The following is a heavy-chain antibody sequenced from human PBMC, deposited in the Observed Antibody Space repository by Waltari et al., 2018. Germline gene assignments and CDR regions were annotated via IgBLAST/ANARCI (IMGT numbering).Heavy chain of an antibody. CDR2: IIPISGTA. J-gene: IGHJ4*01. Sequence: QVQPVQSGAEVKKPGSSVQVSCKASGGTYSSYAISWVRQAPGQGLEWMGGIIPISGTANDARKFQGRVTIAADKSTSTAYMELSSLRSEDTAVYYCASSTGPTVARGAIDNWGQGTMVTVSS. D-gene: IGHD2-2*01. CDR1: GGTYSSYA. CDR3: ASSTGPTVARGAIDN. V-gene: IGHV1-69*14.